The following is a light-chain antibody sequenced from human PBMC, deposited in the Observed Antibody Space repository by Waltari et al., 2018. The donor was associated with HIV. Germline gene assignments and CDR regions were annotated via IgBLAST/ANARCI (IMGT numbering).Light chain of an antibody. CDR1: QSIRSN. J-gene: IGKJ5*01. Sequence: EILMTQSPATLSVSPGERATLSCRASQSIRSNLAWYQQKPGQAPRLLLYDASTRATGTPARFSRSGSGTEFTLTITSLQSEDFAVYYCQQYNNWPPITFGQGTRLEIK. V-gene: IGKV3-15*01. CDR2: DAS. CDR3: QQYNNWPPIT.